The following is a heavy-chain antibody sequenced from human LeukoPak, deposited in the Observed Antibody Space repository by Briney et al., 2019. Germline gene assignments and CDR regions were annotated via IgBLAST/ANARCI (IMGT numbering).Heavy chain of an antibody. CDR2: IRSKAYGGKT. D-gene: IGHD3-3*01. J-gene: IGHJ4*02. V-gene: IGHV3-49*03. CDR3: TRILEWLLQIDY. Sequence: PGRSLSLFCTASGFTLGVFAMSWFRQAPVKGLEGVGFIRSKAYGGKTEYAASVKGRFTILRDDSKSIAYLQMNSLKTEDTAVYYCTRILEWLLQIDYWGQGTLVTVSS. CDR1: GFTLGVFA.